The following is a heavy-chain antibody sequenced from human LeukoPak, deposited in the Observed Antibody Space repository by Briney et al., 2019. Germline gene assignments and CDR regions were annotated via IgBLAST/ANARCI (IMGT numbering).Heavy chain of an antibody. D-gene: IGHD3-10*02. CDR1: GFTFSSYN. V-gene: IGHV3-21*01. Sequence: GGSLRLSCAASGFTFSSYNMNWVRQAPGKGLEWVSSISRSSDYIYYADSVKGRFTISRDNAKNSLYLQMNSLRAEDTAVYYCAELGITMIGGVWGKGTTVTISS. J-gene: IGHJ6*04. CDR3: AELGITMIGGV. CDR2: ISRSSDYI.